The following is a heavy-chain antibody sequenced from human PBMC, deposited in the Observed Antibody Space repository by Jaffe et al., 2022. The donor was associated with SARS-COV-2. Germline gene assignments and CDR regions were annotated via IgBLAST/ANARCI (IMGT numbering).Heavy chain of an antibody. CDR2: IYPDDSDA. Sequence: EVQLVQSGAEVKKPGEFLKISCKGSGYIFTSHWIGWVRQKPGKGLEWMGVIYPDDSDARYSPSFEGQVTISVDKSIDTVYLQWNSLKASDSANYYCARRSRNGYQIDYWGQGSLVTVSS. D-gene: IGHD3-22*01. CDR3: ARRSRNGYQIDY. J-gene: IGHJ4*02. CDR1: GYIFTSHW. V-gene: IGHV5-51*01.